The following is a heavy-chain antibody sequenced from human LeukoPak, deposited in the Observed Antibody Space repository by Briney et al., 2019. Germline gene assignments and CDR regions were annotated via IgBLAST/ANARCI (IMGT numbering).Heavy chain of an antibody. J-gene: IGHJ3*02. Sequence: PSETLSLTCAVYGGSFSGYYWSWIRQPPGKGLEWIGEINHSGSTNYNPSFKSRATISVDTSKNQFSMKLSSVTAADTAVYYCARLLRGGRDTAMVTMIVVRAEPGAFDSWGQGTMVTVSS. D-gene: IGHD5-18*01. CDR2: INHSGST. CDR1: GGSFSGYY. V-gene: IGHV4-34*01. CDR3: ARLLRGGRDTAMVTMIVVRAEPGAFDS.